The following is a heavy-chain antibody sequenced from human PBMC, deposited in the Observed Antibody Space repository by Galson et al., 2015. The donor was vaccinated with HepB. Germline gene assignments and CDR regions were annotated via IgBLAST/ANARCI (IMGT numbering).Heavy chain of an antibody. D-gene: IGHD4-23*01. CDR2: INPSGGST. V-gene: IGHV1-46*01. J-gene: IGHJ4*02. CDR1: GGTFSSYT. CDR3: ARDVRKSLRTPDY. Sequence: SVKVSCKASGGTFSSYTISWVRQAPGQGLEWMGIINPSGGSTSYAQKFQGRVTMTRDTSTSTVYMELSSLRSEDTAVYYCARDVRKSLRTPDYWGQGTLVTVSS.